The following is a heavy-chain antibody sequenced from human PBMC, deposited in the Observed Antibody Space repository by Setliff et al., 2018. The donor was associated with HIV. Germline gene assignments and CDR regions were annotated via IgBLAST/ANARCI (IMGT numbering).Heavy chain of an antibody. D-gene: IGHD3-9*01. CDR1: GGSFSGYY. V-gene: IGHV4-34*01. CDR2: INHSGTT. CDR3: VRCSYLDWFDYFDS. Sequence: PSETLSLTCAVYGGSFSGYYWSWIRQTPGRGLEWIGEINHSGTTNDNPSLKSRVTMSVDTSKNQFSLKLTSVTAADTAVYYCVRCSYLDWFDYFDSWGQGTLVTV. J-gene: IGHJ4*02.